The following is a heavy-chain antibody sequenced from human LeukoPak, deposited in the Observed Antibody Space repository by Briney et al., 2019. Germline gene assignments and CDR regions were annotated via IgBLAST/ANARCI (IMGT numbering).Heavy chain of an antibody. J-gene: IGHJ2*01. CDR2: ISSSSSYI. D-gene: IGHD3-3*01. Sequence: GGSLRLSCAASGFTFSSYSMNWVRQAPGKGLEWVSSISSSSSYIYYADSVKGRFTISRDNAKNSLYLQMNSLRAEDTAVYYCARASITIFGVVVQRSHWYFDLWSRGTLVTVSS. CDR1: GFTFSSYS. CDR3: ARASITIFGVVVQRSHWYFDL. V-gene: IGHV3-21*01.